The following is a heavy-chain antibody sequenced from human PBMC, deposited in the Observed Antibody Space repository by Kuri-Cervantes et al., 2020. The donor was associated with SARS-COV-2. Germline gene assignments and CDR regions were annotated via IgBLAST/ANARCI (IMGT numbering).Heavy chain of an antibody. CDR2: INPNSGGT. CDR1: GYTFTGYY. D-gene: IGHD3-10*01. CDR3: ARARLYYYGSPGLGWFDP. V-gene: IGHV1-2*02. J-gene: IGHJ5*02. Sequence: ASVKVSCKASGYTFTGYYMHWVRQAPGQGLEWMGWINPNSGGTNYAQKFQGRVTMTRDTSISTAYMELSRLRSDDTAVYYCARARLYYYGSPGLGWFDPWGLGTLVTVSS.